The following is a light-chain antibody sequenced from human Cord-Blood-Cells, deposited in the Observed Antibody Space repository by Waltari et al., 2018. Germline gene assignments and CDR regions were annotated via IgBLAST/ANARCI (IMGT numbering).Light chain of an antibody. CDR2: EVS. CDR1: RSDVGSYNL. Sequence: QSALTQPASVSGSPGQSITISCTGTRSDVGSYNLVSWYQQHPGKAPKLMIYEVSKRPSGVSNRFSGSKSGNTASLTISGLQAEDEADYYCCSYAGSSTFFGTGTKVTVL. J-gene: IGLJ1*01. V-gene: IGLV2-23*02. CDR3: CSYAGSSTF.